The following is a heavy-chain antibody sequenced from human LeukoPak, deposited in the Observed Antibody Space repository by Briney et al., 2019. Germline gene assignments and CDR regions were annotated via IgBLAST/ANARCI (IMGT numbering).Heavy chain of an antibody. D-gene: IGHD3-22*01. J-gene: IGHJ4*02. CDR1: GYTLTELS. CDR3: ARGFYDSSGLRVLLYY. Sequence: ASVKVSCKVSGYTLTELSMHWVRQAPGKGLEWMGGFDPEDGETIYAQKFQGRVTMTRDTSISTAYMELSRLRSDDTAVYYCARGFYDSSGLRVLLYYWGQGTLVTVSS. V-gene: IGHV1-24*01. CDR2: FDPEDGET.